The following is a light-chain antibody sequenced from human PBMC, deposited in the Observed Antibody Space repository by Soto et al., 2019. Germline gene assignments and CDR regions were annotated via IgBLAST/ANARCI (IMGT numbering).Light chain of an antibody. CDR3: QQYGSSPPIT. J-gene: IGKJ5*01. V-gene: IGKV3-20*01. CDR1: QSVSSSY. Sequence: EIVLTQSPGTLSLSPGARATLSCRAIQSVSSSYLVWHQQKPGQAPGLLIYAASRRATGIPDRFSGSGSGTDFTLTISRLEPEDFAVYYCQQYGSSPPITFGQGTRLEIK. CDR2: AAS.